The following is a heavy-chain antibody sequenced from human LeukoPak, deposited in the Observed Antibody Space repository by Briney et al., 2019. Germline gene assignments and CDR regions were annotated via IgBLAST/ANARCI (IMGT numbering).Heavy chain of an antibody. J-gene: IGHJ4*02. CDR3: ARDYSYGFLN. Sequence: GGSLRLSCAASGFTFSSYTMSWVRQAPGKGLEWVSTLSGSGGNTYYADSVKGWFTFSRDTSKNMLYLQMNSLRAEDTAVYYCARDYSYGFLNWGQGTLVTVSS. CDR2: LSGSGGNT. D-gene: IGHD5-18*01. V-gene: IGHV3-23*01. CDR1: GFTFSSYT.